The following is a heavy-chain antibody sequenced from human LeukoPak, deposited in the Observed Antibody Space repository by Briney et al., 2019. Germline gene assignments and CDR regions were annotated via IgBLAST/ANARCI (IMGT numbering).Heavy chain of an antibody. CDR2: IYSGGST. Sequence: GGSLRLSCAASGFTFSSYSMNWVRQAPGKGLEWVSVIYSGGSTYYADSVKGRFTISRDNSKNTVYLQMNSLRAEDTAVYYCARDRGYYDSGGYYLDYWGQGTLVTVSS. CDR1: GFTFSSYS. J-gene: IGHJ4*02. CDR3: ARDRGYYDSGGYYLDY. V-gene: IGHV3-66*01. D-gene: IGHD3-22*01.